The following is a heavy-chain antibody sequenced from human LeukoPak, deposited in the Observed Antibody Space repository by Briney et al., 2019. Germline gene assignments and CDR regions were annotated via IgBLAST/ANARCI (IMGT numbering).Heavy chain of an antibody. Sequence: PGGSLRLSCAASGFGFSNYGTHWVRQAPGKGLEWVAFIHYDGRNKYYADSVKGRFTISRDNSKNTLFLQMNSLRAEDTAVYYCXKDXAVALGAFAIWGQGTMVAVSS. V-gene: IGHV3-30*02. CDR2: IHYDGRNK. CDR3: XKDXAVALGAFAI. D-gene: IGHD6-19*01. J-gene: IGHJ3*02. CDR1: GFGFSNYG.